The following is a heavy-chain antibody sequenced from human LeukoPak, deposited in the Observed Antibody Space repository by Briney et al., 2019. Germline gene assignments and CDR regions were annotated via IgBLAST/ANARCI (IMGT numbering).Heavy chain of an antibody. Sequence: GGSLRLSCAASGFTFRSYAMSWVRQAPGKGLEWVSAISGSGGSTYYADSVKGRFTISRDNSKNTLDLQMNSLRAEDTAVYYCARHYDSSGYYYVGPYYFDYWGQGTLVTVSS. J-gene: IGHJ4*02. CDR3: ARHYDSSGYYYVGPYYFDY. D-gene: IGHD3-22*01. CDR1: GFTFRSYA. CDR2: ISGSGGST. V-gene: IGHV3-23*01.